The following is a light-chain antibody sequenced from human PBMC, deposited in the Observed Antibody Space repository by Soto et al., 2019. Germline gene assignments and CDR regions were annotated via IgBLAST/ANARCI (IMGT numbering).Light chain of an antibody. J-gene: IGKJ1*01. CDR1: HSISSW. V-gene: IGKV1-5*01. Sequence: DIQMTQSPSTLSASVGDRVTITCRASHSISSWLAWYQQKPGKAPNLLIYDASTLESGVPSRFSGSGSGTEFTLTISSLQPDDFATYYCQQYTSYWTFGQGTKVDI. CDR2: DAS. CDR3: QQYTSYWT.